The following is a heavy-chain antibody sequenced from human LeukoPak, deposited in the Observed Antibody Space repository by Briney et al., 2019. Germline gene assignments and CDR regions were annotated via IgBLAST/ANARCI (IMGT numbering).Heavy chain of an antibody. V-gene: IGHV3-7*01. J-gene: IGHJ5*02. CDR1: GFTFSSYW. CDR2: IKQDGSEK. CDR3: ARDINYYDSSGYSSRCFDP. D-gene: IGHD3-22*01. Sequence: GGSLRLSCAASGFTFSSYWMSWVRQAPGKGLEWVANIKQDGSEKYYVDSVKGRFTISRGNAKNSLYLQMNSLRAEDTAVYYCARDINYYDSSGYSSRCFDPWGQGTLVTVSP.